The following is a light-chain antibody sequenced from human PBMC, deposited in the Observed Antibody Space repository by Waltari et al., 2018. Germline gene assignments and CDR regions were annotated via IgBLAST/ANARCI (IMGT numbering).Light chain of an antibody. CDR3: QQYYSTPFT. CDR2: WAS. Sequence: DVVMTQSPDSLAVSLGERATINCKSSQSVLYSSNNKNYLAWYQQKPGQPPKLLLYWASTRESGVPDRFSGSGSGTDFTLTISSLQAEDVAIYYCQQYYSTPFTFGPGIKVDIK. CDR1: QSVLYSSNNKNY. J-gene: IGKJ3*01. V-gene: IGKV4-1*01.